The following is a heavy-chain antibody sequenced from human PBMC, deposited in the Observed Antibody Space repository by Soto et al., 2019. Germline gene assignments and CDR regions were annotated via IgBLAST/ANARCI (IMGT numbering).Heavy chain of an antibody. CDR2: ISGGSPKE. J-gene: IGHJ3*02. V-gene: IGHV3-23*01. D-gene: IGHD3-9*01. Sequence: GGSLRLSCEASGFPFDNYAMSWVRQAPGKGLEWVSAISGGSPKEFYAESVKGRFTISRDNSKNTLYLQMNSLRAEDTAVYYCARDDTYYDILTGYSPDAFDIWGQGTMVTVS. CDR1: GFPFDNYA. CDR3: ARDDTYYDILTGYSPDAFDI.